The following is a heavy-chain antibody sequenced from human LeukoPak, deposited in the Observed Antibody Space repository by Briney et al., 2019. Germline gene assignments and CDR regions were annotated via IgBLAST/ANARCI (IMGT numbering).Heavy chain of an antibody. CDR3: TKSFWSGYFDY. CDR2: IKPDGGEK. D-gene: IGHD3-3*01. J-gene: IGHJ4*02. V-gene: IGHV3-7*01. CDR1: GFRINSYW. Sequence: GGSLRLSCAASGFRINSYWMTWDRQAPGKGLEWVANIKPDGGEKYYVDSVKGRFTISRDNAKNSLYLQMNSLRAEDTAVYYCTKSFWSGYFDYWGQGTLVTVSS.